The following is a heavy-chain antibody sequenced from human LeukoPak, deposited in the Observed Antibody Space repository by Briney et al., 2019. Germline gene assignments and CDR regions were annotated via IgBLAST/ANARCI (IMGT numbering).Heavy chain of an antibody. CDR1: GFTFSSYG. D-gene: IGHD6-13*01. J-gene: IGHJ4*02. Sequence: PGRSLRLSCAASGFTFSSYGMHWVRQAPGKGLEWVAVISYDGSNKYYVDSVKGRFTISRDNSKNTLYLQMNSLRAEDTAVYYCAKGIAAAGFYYFDYWGQGTLVSVSS. CDR2: ISYDGSNK. CDR3: AKGIAAAGFYYFDY. V-gene: IGHV3-30*18.